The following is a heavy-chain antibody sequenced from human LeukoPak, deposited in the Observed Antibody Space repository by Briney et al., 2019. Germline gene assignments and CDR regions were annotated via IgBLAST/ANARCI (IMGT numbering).Heavy chain of an antibody. V-gene: IGHV3-23*01. CDR2: ISGSGGST. J-gene: IGHJ4*02. CDR1: GFTFSSYA. D-gene: IGHD6-13*01. CDR3: ASPFGYSSSWYDDY. Sequence: GGSLRLSCAASGFTFSSYAMSWVRQAPGKGLEWVSPISGSGGSTYYADSVKGRFTISRDNSKNTLYLQMNSLRAEDTAVYYCASPFGYSSSWYDDYWGQGTLVTVSS.